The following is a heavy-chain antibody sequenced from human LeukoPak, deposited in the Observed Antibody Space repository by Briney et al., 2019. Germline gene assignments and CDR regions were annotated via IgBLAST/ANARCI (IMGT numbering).Heavy chain of an antibody. CDR3: ARVQFDYYYYMDV. CDR1: GGSISSYY. J-gene: IGHJ6*03. CDR2: IYYSGST. D-gene: IGHD5-24*01. V-gene: IGHV4-59*01. Sequence: SETLSLTCTVSGGSISSYYWSWIRQPPGKGLEWIGYIYYSGSTNYNPSLKSRVTISVDTSKNQFSLKLSSVTAADTAVYYCARVQFDYYYYMDVWGKGTTVTISS.